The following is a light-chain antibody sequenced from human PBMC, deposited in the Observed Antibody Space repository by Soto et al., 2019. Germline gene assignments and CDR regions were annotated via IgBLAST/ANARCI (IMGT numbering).Light chain of an antibody. V-gene: IGKV3-15*01. CDR3: QQCNNWPLT. Sequence: EVVMTQSAATLSVSPGERATLSCRASQSVSTNLAWYQQKPGQPPSLLIYRASTRATGVPARFSGSGSGTEFTLTISSLQSGDFAVYYCQQCNNWPLTFGGGTKVQIK. J-gene: IGKJ4*01. CDR1: QSVSTN. CDR2: RAS.